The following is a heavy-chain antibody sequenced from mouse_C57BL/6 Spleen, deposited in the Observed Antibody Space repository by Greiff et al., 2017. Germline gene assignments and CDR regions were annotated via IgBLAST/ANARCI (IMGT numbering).Heavy chain of an antibody. Sequence: VKLMESGPGLVAPSQSLSITCTVSGFSLTSYGVHWVRQPPGKGLEWLVVIWSDGSTTYNSALKSRLSISKDNSKSQVFLKMNSLQTDDTAMYYCARHGDGYYPLYAMDYWGQGTSVTVSS. J-gene: IGHJ4*01. CDR1: GFSLTSYG. V-gene: IGHV2-6-1*01. D-gene: IGHD2-3*01. CDR3: ARHGDGYYPLYAMDY. CDR2: IWSDGST.